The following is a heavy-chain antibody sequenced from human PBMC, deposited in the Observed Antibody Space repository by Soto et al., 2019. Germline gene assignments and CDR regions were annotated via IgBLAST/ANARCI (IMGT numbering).Heavy chain of an antibody. CDR3: AKDHSYCGGDFYSTLFDY. Sequence: EVQLLESGGGLVQPGGSLRLSCAASGFTFSSYAMSWVRQAPGKGLEWVSAISGSGGSTYYADSVKGRFTISRDNSKNELYRQMNSLRAEDTGVYYCAKDHSYCGGDFYSTLFDYWGQGTLVTVSS. J-gene: IGHJ4*02. D-gene: IGHD2-21*02. CDR1: GFTFSSYA. V-gene: IGHV3-23*01. CDR2: ISGSGGST.